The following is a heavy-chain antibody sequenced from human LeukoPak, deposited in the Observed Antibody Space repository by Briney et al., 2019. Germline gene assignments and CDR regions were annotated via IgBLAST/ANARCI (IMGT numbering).Heavy chain of an antibody. CDR2: LHTDSGGT. V-gene: IGHV1-2*02. D-gene: IGHD2-15*01. CDR1: GYTFSDYY. CDR3: ARGAPLNCDGYNCYLFYFDY. J-gene: IGHJ4*02. Sequence: GASVTVSCKASGYTFSDYYIHWVRPAPGQGLEWMGWLHTDSGGTNYGRQFQGRIRMSRETPISTAYMELSSLRSDDMAVYYCARGAPLNCDGYNCYLFYFDYWGQGSLVTVSS.